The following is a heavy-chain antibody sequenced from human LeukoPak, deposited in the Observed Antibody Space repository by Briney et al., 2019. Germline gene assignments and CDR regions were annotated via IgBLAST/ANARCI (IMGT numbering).Heavy chain of an antibody. CDR1: GFTFSSYS. D-gene: IGHD6-13*01. V-gene: IGHV3-21*01. CDR2: ISSSSSYI. CDR3: ARGIAALLHYYYYYMDV. Sequence: PGGSLRLSCAASGFTFSSYSMNWVRQAPGKGLEWVSSISSSSSYIYYADSVKGRFTISRDNAKNSLYLQMNSLRAEDTAVYYCARGIAALLHYYYYYMDVWGKGTTVTVSS. J-gene: IGHJ6*03.